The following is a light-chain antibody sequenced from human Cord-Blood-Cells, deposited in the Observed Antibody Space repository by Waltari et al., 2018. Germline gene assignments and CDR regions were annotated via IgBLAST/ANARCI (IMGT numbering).Light chain of an antibody. V-gene: IGLV2-14*01. CDR3: SSYTSSSTRV. CDR2: DVS. Sequence: QSALTQPASVSGSPGQSITISCTVTSSDVGGYNSVSWYQQHPGKAPKLMIYDVSNRPSGVSNRFSGSKSGNTASLTISGLQAEDEADYYCSSYTSSSTRVFGGGTKLTVL. J-gene: IGLJ3*02. CDR1: SSDVGGYNS.